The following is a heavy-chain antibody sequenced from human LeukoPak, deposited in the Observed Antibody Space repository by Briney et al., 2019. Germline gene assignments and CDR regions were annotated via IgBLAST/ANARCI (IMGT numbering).Heavy chain of an antibody. Sequence: PGGSLRLSCAASGFTFSSYVMSWVRQAPGKGLEWVSTISGATYNTFYADSVKGRFTISRDNSKNTVYLQMNSLRAEDTAIYHCAKRAGGYYFDYWGQGTLVTVSS. CDR3: AKRAGGYYFDY. V-gene: IGHV3-23*01. CDR2: ISGATYNT. D-gene: IGHD5-12*01. J-gene: IGHJ4*02. CDR1: GFTFSSYV.